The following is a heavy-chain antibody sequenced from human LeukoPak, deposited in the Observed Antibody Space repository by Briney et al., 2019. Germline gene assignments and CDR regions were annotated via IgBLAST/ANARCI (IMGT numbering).Heavy chain of an antibody. CDR1: GGSISDYL. J-gene: IGHJ4*02. Sequence: SETLSLTCTVSGGSISDYLWSWIRQPPGKGLEWIGHISYSGSTKYNPSLKTRVTMSIDTSKRQFSLNLPSVTAADTAVYYCARSDTHHIHSSSWHFDYWGQGTLVTVSS. CDR2: ISYSGST. D-gene: IGHD6-13*01. CDR3: ARSDTHHIHSSSWHFDY. V-gene: IGHV4-59*12.